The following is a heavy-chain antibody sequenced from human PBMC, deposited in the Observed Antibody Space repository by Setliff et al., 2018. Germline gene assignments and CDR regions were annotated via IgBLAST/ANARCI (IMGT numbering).Heavy chain of an antibody. CDR3: ARSNRFTIFGGGLPFDI. J-gene: IGHJ3*02. V-gene: IGHV1-18*01. CDR1: GYTFTTYG. D-gene: IGHD3-3*01. Sequence: GASVKVSCKTSGYTFTTYGISWVRQAPGQGLEWMGWISAYNGATNYAQKVQGRVTLTTETSTDTAYMELRSLTTYDTAVYYCARSNRFTIFGGGLPFDIWGQGTMVTVS. CDR2: ISAYNGAT.